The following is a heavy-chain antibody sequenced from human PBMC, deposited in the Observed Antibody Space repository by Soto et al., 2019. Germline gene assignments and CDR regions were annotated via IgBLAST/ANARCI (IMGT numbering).Heavy chain of an antibody. Sequence: QVQLKESGPGLVTPWGTLSLTCAVSGDSVSNGNWWCWVRQPPGRGLEWVGEIHQSGDPNYNPSLKSRVTVSADRSNHKYSLLLNSVTAADTAMYYCATRTSVFGIVTFYWGQGILVTVSS. V-gene: IGHV4-4*02. CDR2: IHQSGDP. D-gene: IGHD3-16*01. J-gene: IGHJ4*02. CDR3: ATRTSVFGIVTFY. CDR1: GDSVSNGNW.